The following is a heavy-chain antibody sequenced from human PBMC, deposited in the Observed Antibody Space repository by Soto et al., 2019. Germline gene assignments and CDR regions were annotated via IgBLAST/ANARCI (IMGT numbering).Heavy chain of an antibody. Sequence: QVQLVESGGGVVQPGRSLRLSCAASGFTFSIDGMHWVRQAPGKGLEWVAVIWYDGSNKYYADSVKGRFTISRDNSKNTLYLQMNSLRAEDTAVYYCARDTRGSDFDYWGQGTLVTVSS. D-gene: IGHD1-1*01. CDR2: IWYDGSNK. CDR3: ARDTRGSDFDY. V-gene: IGHV3-33*01. J-gene: IGHJ4*02. CDR1: GFTFSIDG.